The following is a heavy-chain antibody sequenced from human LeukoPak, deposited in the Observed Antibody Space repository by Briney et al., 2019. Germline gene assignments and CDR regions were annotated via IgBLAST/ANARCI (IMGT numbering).Heavy chain of an antibody. CDR2: IGAYNGNT. D-gene: IGHD3-22*01. Sequence: ASVKVSCKASGYTFTSYGISWVRQAPGQGLEWMGWIGAYNGNTNYAQKLQGRVTMTTDTSTSTAYMELRSLRSDDTAVYYCARVVQEHYDSSGSDAFDIWGQGTMVTVSS. J-gene: IGHJ3*02. V-gene: IGHV1-18*01. CDR1: GYTFTSYG. CDR3: ARVVQEHYDSSGSDAFDI.